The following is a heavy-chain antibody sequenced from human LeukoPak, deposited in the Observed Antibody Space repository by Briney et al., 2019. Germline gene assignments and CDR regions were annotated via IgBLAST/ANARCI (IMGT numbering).Heavy chain of an antibody. CDR3: ARAGGFFSPFGY. Sequence: SETLSLTCTASGGSISSGDYYWSWIRQHPGKGLEWIGYIYYSGSTYYNPSLKSRVTISVDTSKNQFSLKLSSVTAADTAVYYCARAGGFFSPFGYWGQGTLVTVSS. D-gene: IGHD3-3*01. J-gene: IGHJ4*02. V-gene: IGHV4-31*03. CDR1: GGSISSGDYY. CDR2: IYYSGST.